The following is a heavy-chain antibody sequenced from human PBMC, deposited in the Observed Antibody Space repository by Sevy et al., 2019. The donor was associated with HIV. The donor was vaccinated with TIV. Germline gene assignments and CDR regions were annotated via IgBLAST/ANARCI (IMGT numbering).Heavy chain of an antibody. Sequence: GGSLRLSCAASGFTFSSYAMSWVRQAPGKGLEWVSAISGSGGSTYYADSVKGRFTISRDNSKNTLYLQMNSLRAEDTAVYYCGKAGGSGGYCSGGSCQFDYWGQGTLVTVSS. CDR1: GFTFSSYA. CDR3: GKAGGSGGYCSGGSCQFDY. D-gene: IGHD2-15*01. J-gene: IGHJ4*02. V-gene: IGHV3-23*01. CDR2: ISGSGGST.